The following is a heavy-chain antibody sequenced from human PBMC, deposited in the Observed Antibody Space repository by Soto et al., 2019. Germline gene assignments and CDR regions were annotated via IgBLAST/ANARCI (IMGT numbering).Heavy chain of an antibody. Sequence: EVQLVESGGGLVQPGGSLRLSCAASGFTFSTYWMHWVRQAPGKGLVWVSRIKSDGSTTTYADSVKGRFTISRDNAKNTLYLQMDGLRADDTVVYFCARGDTGSYSWYFDLWGRGTLVTVSS. CDR2: IKSDGSTT. CDR1: GFTFSTYW. V-gene: IGHV3-74*01. D-gene: IGHD1-26*01. J-gene: IGHJ2*01. CDR3: ARGDTGSYSWYFDL.